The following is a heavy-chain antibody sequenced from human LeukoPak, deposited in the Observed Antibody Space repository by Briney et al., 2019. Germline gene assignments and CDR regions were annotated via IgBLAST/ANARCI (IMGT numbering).Heavy chain of an antibody. J-gene: IGHJ3*02. V-gene: IGHV4-59*12. D-gene: IGHD3-22*01. CDR2: IYYSGST. CDR3: ARRRIVVVISSAFDI. CDR1: GGSISSYY. Sequence: SETLSLTCTVSGGSISSYYWSWIRQPPGKGLEWIGYIYYSGSTNYNPSLKSRVTISVDTSKNQFSLKLSSVTAADTAVYYCARRRIVVVISSAFDIWGQGTMVTVS.